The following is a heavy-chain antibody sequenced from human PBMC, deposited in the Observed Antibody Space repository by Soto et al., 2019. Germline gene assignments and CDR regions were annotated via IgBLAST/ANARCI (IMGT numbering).Heavy chain of an antibody. J-gene: IGHJ6*02. D-gene: IGHD5-18*01. CDR1: GGSIRRGGYY. Sequence: SETLSLTCTVSGGSIRRGGYYWSWVRQNPRRGLEWIGNIYYSGNTYYNPSLKSRLTISVDTSKNQFSLNLSSVTAADTAVYYCARDRLMATAGTARHYFGLDVWGQGTTVTVSS. CDR2: IYYSGNT. V-gene: IGHV4-31*03. CDR3: ARDRLMATAGTARHYFGLDV.